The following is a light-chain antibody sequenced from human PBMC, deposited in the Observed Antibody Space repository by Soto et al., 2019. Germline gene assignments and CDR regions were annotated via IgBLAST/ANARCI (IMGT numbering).Light chain of an antibody. CDR2: GAS. J-gene: IGKJ1*01. CDR3: QQFGSLGT. CDR1: QSISDT. Sequence: EIVMTQSPATLSVSPGGRATLSCRASQSISDTLAWYQQKPGQAPRLLIYGASNRATGIPDRFSGSGSGTDFTLTIGRLEPEDFAVYYCQQFGSLGTFGQGTKVDIK. V-gene: IGKV3-20*01.